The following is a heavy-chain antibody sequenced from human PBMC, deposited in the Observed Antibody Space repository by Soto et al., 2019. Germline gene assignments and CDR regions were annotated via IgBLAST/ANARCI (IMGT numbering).Heavy chain of an antibody. Sequence: SVKVSCKASGGTFSSYAISWVRQAPGQGLEWMGGIIPIFGTANYAQKFQGRVTITADKSTSTAYMELSSLRSEDTAVYYCATRAPYYYDSSAPFDYWGKGPLVTVSS. V-gene: IGHV1-69*06. CDR3: ATRAPYYYDSSAPFDY. CDR1: GGTFSSYA. D-gene: IGHD3-22*01. CDR2: IIPIFGTA. J-gene: IGHJ4*02.